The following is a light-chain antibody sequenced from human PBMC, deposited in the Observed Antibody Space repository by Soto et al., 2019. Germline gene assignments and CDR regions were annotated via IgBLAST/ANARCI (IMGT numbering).Light chain of an antibody. CDR1: QSITTC. CDR3: QQYKSYCT. J-gene: IGKJ1*01. V-gene: IGKV1-5*01. CDR2: AAS. Sequence: DIEMTQSPSTLSASPGGRVTISCRASQSITTCLAWYQHKPGQAPKLLISAASSLATGVPYRFSGGASGTDFTLTISRLKPDDFAMYYCQQYKSYCTFGQGTKVDIK.